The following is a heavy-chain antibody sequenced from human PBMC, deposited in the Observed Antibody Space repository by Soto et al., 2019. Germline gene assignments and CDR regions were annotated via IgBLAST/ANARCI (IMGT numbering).Heavy chain of an antibody. Sequence: SETLSLTCAVYGGSFSGYYWSWIRQPPGKGLEWIGEINHSGSTNYNPSLKSRVTISVDTSKNQFSLKLSSVTAADTAVYYCGRTVAGPETGYYFDYWGQGTLVTVSS. CDR3: GRTVAGPETGYYFDY. CDR1: GGSFSGYY. CDR2: INHSGST. D-gene: IGHD3-10*01. J-gene: IGHJ4*02. V-gene: IGHV4-34*01.